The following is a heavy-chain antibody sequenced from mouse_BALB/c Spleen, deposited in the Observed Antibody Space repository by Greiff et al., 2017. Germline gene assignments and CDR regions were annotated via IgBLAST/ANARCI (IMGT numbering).Heavy chain of an antibody. V-gene: IGHV3-2*02. CDR3: ARSGDYAPYFDY. CDR2: ISYSGST. CDR1: GYSITSDYA. J-gene: IGHJ2*01. D-gene: IGHD1-1*02. Sequence: EVKLVESGPGLVKPSQSLSLTCTVTGYSITSDYAWNWIRQFPGNKLEWMGYISYSGSTSYNPSLKSRISITRDTSKNQFFLQLNSVTTEDTATYYCARSGDYAPYFDYWGQGTTLTVSS.